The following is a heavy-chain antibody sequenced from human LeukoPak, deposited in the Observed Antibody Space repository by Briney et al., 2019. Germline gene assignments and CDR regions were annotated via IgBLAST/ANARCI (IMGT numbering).Heavy chain of an antibody. V-gene: IGHV3-7*05. Sequence: PGGSLRLSCAASRFTFSSYWMSWVRQAPGKGLEWVANIKQDGSEKYYVDSVKGRFTISRDNAKNSLYLQMNSLGAEDTAVYYCARDQRYCSSSSCPWEPFDYWGQGTLVTVSS. J-gene: IGHJ4*02. CDR3: ARDQRYCSSSSCPWEPFDY. CDR2: IKQDGSEK. CDR1: RFTFSSYW. D-gene: IGHD2-2*01.